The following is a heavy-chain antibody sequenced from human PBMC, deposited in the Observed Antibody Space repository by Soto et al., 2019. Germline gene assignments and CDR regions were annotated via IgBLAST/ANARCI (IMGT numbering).Heavy chain of an antibody. CDR1: GFSLSNARMG. Sequence: QVTLKESGPVLVKPTETLTLTCTVSGFSLSNARMGVSWIRQPPGKALEWLAHIFSNDEKSYSTSLKSRLTISKDTSKSQVVRTMTNMDPVDTATYYCARIRVVAAYYYYYYMDVWGKGTTVTVSS. CDR3: ARIRVVAAYYYYYYMDV. J-gene: IGHJ6*03. D-gene: IGHD2-15*01. V-gene: IGHV2-26*01. CDR2: IFSNDEK.